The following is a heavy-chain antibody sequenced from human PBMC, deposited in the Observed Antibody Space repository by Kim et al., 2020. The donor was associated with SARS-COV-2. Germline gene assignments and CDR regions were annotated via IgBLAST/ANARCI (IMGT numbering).Heavy chain of an antibody. CDR3: ARDSKDCGGDCAHFDY. Sequence: SVKGRFTISRDNAKNALDLQMNSLRDEDTAVYYCARDSKDCGGDCAHFDYWGQGTLVTVSS. J-gene: IGHJ4*02. V-gene: IGHV3-48*02. D-gene: IGHD2-21*01.